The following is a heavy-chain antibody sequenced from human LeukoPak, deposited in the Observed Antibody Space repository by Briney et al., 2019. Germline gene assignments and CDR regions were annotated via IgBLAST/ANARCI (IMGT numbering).Heavy chain of an antibody. V-gene: IGHV3-23*01. J-gene: IGHJ4*02. CDR1: GFSFSSHG. D-gene: IGHD2-2*01. Sequence: LPGGTLRLSCAASGFSFSSHGMSWVRQAPGKGLERVSGIIGGAGGTYYADSVKGRFTISRDNAKNTLYLQMNSLRAEDTAVYYCAHGSMYQLDYWGQGTLVTVSS. CDR2: IIGGAGGT. CDR3: AHGSMYQLDY.